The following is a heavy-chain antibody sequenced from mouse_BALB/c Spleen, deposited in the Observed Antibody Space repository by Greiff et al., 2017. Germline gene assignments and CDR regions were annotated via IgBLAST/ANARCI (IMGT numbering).Heavy chain of an antibody. CDR2: IWSDGST. CDR1: GFSLTSYG. D-gene: IGHD3-1*01. V-gene: IGHV2-2*02. CDR3: ARNSGLLPFAY. Sequence: QVQLQQSGPGLVQPSQSLSITCTASGFSLTSYGVHWVRQTPGKGLEWLGVIWSDGSTDYNAAFISRLSISKDNSKSQVFFKMNSLQANDTAIYYCARNSGLLPFAYWGQGTTLTVSA. J-gene: IGHJ2*01.